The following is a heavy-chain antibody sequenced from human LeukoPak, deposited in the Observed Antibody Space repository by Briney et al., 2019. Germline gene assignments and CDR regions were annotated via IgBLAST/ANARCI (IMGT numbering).Heavy chain of an antibody. CDR2: ISGDGGST. CDR3: AREAPSFDL. CDR1: GFTFSNYA. V-gene: IGHV3-23*01. J-gene: IGHJ2*01. Sequence: GGSLRLSSAASGFTFSNYAMTWVRQATGKGLEWVSVISGDGGSTYYADSVKGRFTISRDSSKNALYLLMNSLRAEDTAMYYCAREAPSFDLWGRGTLVTVSS.